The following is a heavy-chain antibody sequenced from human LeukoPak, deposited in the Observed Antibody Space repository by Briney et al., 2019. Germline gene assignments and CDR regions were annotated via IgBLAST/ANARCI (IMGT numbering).Heavy chain of an antibody. CDR1: GGSISSYY. Sequence: SETLSLTCTVSGGSISSYYWSWIRQPAGKGLEWIGRIYTSGSTNYNPSLKSRVTMSVDTSKNQFSLKLSSVTAADTAVYYCARVSLYSSGWYAWFDYWGQGTLVTVSS. CDR2: IYTSGST. V-gene: IGHV4-4*07. CDR3: ARVSLYSSGWYAWFDY. J-gene: IGHJ4*02. D-gene: IGHD6-19*01.